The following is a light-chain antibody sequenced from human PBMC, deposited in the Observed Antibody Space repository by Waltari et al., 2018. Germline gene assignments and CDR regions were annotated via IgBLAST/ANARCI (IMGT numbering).Light chain of an antibody. CDR1: QSLLHRNGQTN. CDR2: RVS. J-gene: IGKJ4*01. Sequence: DIVMTQTPLSLPVTPGEQASISCRSSQSLLHRNGQTNLYWYVQKSGQPPRLLIYRVSNRDSGVPDMFSGSCSGTDFTLSISLVEAEDVGIYYCMQALQIPLTFGGGTKVEIK. CDR3: MQALQIPLT. V-gene: IGKV2D-29*01.